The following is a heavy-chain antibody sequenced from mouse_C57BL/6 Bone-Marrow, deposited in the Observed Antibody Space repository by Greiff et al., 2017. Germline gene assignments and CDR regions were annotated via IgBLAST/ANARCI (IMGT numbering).Heavy chain of an antibody. CDR2: IDPETGGT. Sequence: QVQLQESGAELVRPGASVTLSCKASGYTFTDYDMHWVKQTPVHGLEWIGAIDPETGGTDYNQKFKGKAILTADKSSSTAYMELRSLTSADSATYYWTRAGWAYFDYWGQGTTLTVSS. CDR3: TRAGWAYFDY. J-gene: IGHJ2*01. V-gene: IGHV1-15*01. CDR1: GYTFTDYD. D-gene: IGHD3-1*01.